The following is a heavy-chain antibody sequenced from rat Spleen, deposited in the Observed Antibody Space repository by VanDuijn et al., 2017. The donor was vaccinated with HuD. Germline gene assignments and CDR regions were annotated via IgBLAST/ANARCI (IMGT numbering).Heavy chain of an antibody. CDR2: ISSGGGGT. D-gene: IGHD4-3*01. CDR3: VRQDTSGYSNWFTY. J-gene: IGHJ3*01. CDR1: GFTFSTFP. V-gene: IGHV5-25*01. Sequence: EVQLVESGGGLVPPGRSLKLSCPASGFTFSTFPMVWVRQAPKKGLEWVASISSGGGGTYYADSVEGRFTISRDNAKSTLYLQMDSLRSEDTATFYCVRQDTSGYSNWFTYWGQGTLVTVSS.